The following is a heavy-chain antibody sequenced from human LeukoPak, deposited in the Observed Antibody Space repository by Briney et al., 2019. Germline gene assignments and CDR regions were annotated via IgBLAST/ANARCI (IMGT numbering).Heavy chain of an antibody. CDR3: ARDPRWLTPDCTSTSCYENYFDP. CDR2: IYHNGGA. D-gene: IGHD2-2*01. CDR1: GYCINNAYQ. V-gene: IGHV4-38-2*02. J-gene: IGHJ5*02. Sequence: PSETLFLTCAVPGYCINNAYQSAWIRQSPGMGLEWLGRIYHNGGAHYNPSLRSRVVISVDTSNNQFSLRLSSVSVADTAVYYCARDPRWLTPDCTSTSCYENYFDPWGRGTLVTVSS.